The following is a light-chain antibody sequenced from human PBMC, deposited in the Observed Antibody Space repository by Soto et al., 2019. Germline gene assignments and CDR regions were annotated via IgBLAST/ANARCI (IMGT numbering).Light chain of an antibody. CDR1: QSVSSSY. Sequence: EIVLTQSPGTLSLSPGERATLSCRASQSVSSSYLAWYQQKPGQAPRLLIYGASSRATGIPDRFSGSGSGPDFALTISRLEPEAFAVYYCQQYGSSPPITFGQGTRLEIK. J-gene: IGKJ5*01. CDR2: GAS. CDR3: QQYGSSPPIT. V-gene: IGKV3-20*01.